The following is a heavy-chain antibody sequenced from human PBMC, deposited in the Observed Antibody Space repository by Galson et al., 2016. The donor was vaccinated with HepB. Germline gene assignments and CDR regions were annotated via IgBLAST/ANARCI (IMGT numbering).Heavy chain of an antibody. CDR1: GFSLSYSY. V-gene: IGHV3-53*01. CDR3: ARDADPQYYFHHGMDV. J-gene: IGHJ6*04. D-gene: IGHD2/OR15-2a*01. Sequence: SLRLSCAVSGFSLSYSYMSWARQTPGKGLECVATIFSGGATYYADSVKGRFTISRDDSNNILYLDMTGLTAGDTALYYCARDADPQYYFHHGMDVWGSGTTVIVSA. CDR2: IFSGGAT.